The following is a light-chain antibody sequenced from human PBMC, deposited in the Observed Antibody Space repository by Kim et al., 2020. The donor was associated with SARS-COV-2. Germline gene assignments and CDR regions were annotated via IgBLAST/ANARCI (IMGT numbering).Light chain of an antibody. V-gene: IGLV4-69*01. CDR2: VNSDGSH. Sequence: GASVKLACILSSGHSNYAIAWHQQQPAKGPRFLMKVNSDGSHIKGDATPDRFSGSSSGAERYLTISGLQSEDEADYYCQTWGTGMVFGGGTQLTVL. J-gene: IGLJ3*02. CDR3: QTWGTGMV. CDR1: SGHSNYA.